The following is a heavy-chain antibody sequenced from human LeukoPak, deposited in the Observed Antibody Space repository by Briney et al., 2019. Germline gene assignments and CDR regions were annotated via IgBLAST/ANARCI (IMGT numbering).Heavy chain of an antibody. CDR2: IYPGESDT. D-gene: IGHD2-15*01. V-gene: IGHV5-51*01. J-gene: IGHJ6*03. CDR1: GYSFTSSW. Sequence: GESLKISCKGSGYSFTSSWIGWVRQMSGKGLEWMGIIYPGESDTRYSPSFQGQVTISADKSISTAYLQWSSLKASDTAMYYCARQRGYCSGGSCYSPDYYYYMDVWGKGTTVTVSS. CDR3: ARQRGYCSGGSCYSPDYYYYMDV.